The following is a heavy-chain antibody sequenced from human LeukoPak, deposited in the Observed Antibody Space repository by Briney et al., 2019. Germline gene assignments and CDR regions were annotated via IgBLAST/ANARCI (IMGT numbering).Heavy chain of an antibody. V-gene: IGHV1-2*02. D-gene: IGHD1-26*01. Sequence: AASVKVSCKASGYTFTGYYIHWVRQAPGQGLEWMGWIKPNSGGANYAQKFQGRVTMTRDTSISTAYMGLSRLRSDDTAVYYCARGSIVGATFDYFDYWGQGTLVTVSS. J-gene: IGHJ4*02. CDR1: GYTFTGYY. CDR3: ARGSIVGATFDYFDY. CDR2: IKPNSGGA.